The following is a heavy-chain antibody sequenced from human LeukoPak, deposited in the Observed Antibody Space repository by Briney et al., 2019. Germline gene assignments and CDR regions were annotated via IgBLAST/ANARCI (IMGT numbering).Heavy chain of an antibody. J-gene: IGHJ4*02. CDR1: GFTFSSYW. D-gene: IGHD3-10*01. Sequence: RGSLRLSCAASGFTFSSYWMHWVRQVPGKGLVWVSRINSDGSSTTYADSVKGRFTISRDNAKNTLYLQMNGLRAEDTAVYYCARVSQFITMPPRGGYWGQGTLITVSS. CDR2: INSDGSST. CDR3: ARVSQFITMPPRGGY. V-gene: IGHV3-74*03.